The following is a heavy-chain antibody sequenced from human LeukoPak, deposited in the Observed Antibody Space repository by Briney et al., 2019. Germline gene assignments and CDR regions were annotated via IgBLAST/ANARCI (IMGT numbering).Heavy chain of an antibody. V-gene: IGHV1-69*05. CDR2: IIPIFGTA. J-gene: IGHJ4*02. Sequence: SVKVSCKASGGTFSSYAISWVRQAPGQGLEWMGGIIPIFGTANYAQKFQGRVTITTDESTSTAYMELSSLRSEDTAVYYCARRPRFLEWLGPFDYWGQGTLVTVSS. CDR3: ARRPRFLEWLGPFDY. D-gene: IGHD3-3*01. CDR1: GGTFSSYA.